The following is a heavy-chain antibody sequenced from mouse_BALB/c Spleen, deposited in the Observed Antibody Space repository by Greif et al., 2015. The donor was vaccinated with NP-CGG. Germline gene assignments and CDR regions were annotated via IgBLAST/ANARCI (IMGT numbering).Heavy chain of an antibody. CDR1: GFTFSDYY. J-gene: IGHJ2*01. Sequence: EVKLVESGGGLVKPGGSLKLSCAASGFTFSDYYMYWVRQTPEKRLEWVATISDGGSYTYYPDSVKGRFTISRDNAKNNLYLQMSSLKSEDTAMYYCARGALITTVVAPFDYWGQGTTLTVSS. V-gene: IGHV5-4*02. D-gene: IGHD1-1*01. CDR2: ISDGGSYT. CDR3: ARGALITTVVAPFDY.